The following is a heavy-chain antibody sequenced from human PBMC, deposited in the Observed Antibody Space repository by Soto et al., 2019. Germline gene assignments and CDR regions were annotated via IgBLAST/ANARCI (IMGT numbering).Heavy chain of an antibody. J-gene: IGHJ4*02. Sequence: LRLSCAASGFTFSSYSMNWVRQAPGKGLEWVSSISSSSSYIYYADSVKGRFTISRDNAKNSLYLQMNSLRAEDTAVYYCARDLKKYDILTGYFDYWGQGTLVTVSS. CDR1: GFTFSSYS. CDR2: ISSSSSYI. CDR3: ARDLKKYDILTGYFDY. V-gene: IGHV3-21*01. D-gene: IGHD3-9*01.